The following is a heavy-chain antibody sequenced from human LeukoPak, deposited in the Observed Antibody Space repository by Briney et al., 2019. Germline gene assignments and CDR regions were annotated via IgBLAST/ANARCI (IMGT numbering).Heavy chain of an antibody. V-gene: IGHV3-73*01. D-gene: IGHD3-3*01. CDR1: GFTFSGSA. CDR3: TSWYYDFWSGYYSDYYYYGMDV. J-gene: IGHJ6*02. Sequence: GGSLRLSCAASGFTFSGSAMHWVRQASGKGLEWVGRIRSKANSYATAYAASVKGRFTISRDDSKNTAYLQMNSLKTEDTAVYYCTSWYYDFWSGYYSDYYYYGMDVRGQGTTVTVSS. CDR2: IRSKANSYAT.